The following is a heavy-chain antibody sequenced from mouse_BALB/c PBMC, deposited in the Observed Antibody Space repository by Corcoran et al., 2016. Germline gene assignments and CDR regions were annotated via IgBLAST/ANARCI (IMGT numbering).Heavy chain of an antibody. CDR3: VSSITKSAMVY. J-gene: IGHJ4*01. Sequence: QIQLVQSGPELKKPGETVKISCKASGYTFTNYGMNWVKQAPGKGLKWMGWINTYTGEPTYADDFKGRFAFSLETSASNAYLQINNRKNEDTATYLCVSSITKSAMVYWGPGTAVTVS. V-gene: IGHV9-3-1*01. D-gene: IGHD1-1*01. CDR1: GYTFTNYG. CDR2: INTYTGEP.